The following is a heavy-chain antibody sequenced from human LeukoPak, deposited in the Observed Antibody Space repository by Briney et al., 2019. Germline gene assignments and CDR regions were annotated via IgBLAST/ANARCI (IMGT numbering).Heavy chain of an antibody. CDR3: ARAHYYDSSGYYETDY. CDR2: IIPIFGTA. CDR1: GGTFSSYA. J-gene: IGHJ4*02. V-gene: IGHV1-69*05. Sequence: GSSVKVSCKASGGTFSSYAISWVRQAPRQGLEWMGGIIPIFGTANYAQKFQGRVTITTDESTSTAYMELSSLRSEDTAVYYCARAHYYDSSGYYETDYWGQGTLVTVSS. D-gene: IGHD3-22*01.